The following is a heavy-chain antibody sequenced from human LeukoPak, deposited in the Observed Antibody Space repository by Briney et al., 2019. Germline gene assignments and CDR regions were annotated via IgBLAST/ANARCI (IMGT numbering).Heavy chain of an antibody. V-gene: IGHV1-46*01. CDR2: INPSGGST. D-gene: IGHD2-21*02. CDR1: GYTFTSYY. J-gene: IGHJ6*02. CDR3: ARDLAYCGGDCISDYYYYYYGMDV. Sequence: GASVKVSCTASGYTFTSYYMHWVRQAPGQGLEWMGIINPSGGSTNYAQKFQGRVTMTRDTSTSTVYMELSSLRSEDTAVYYCARDLAYCGGDCISDYYYYYYGMDVWGQGTTVTVSS.